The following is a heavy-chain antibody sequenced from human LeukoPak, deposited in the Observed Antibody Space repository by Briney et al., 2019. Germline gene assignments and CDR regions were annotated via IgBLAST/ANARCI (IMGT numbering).Heavy chain of an antibody. CDR3: ARDRYVVVPAASRSYYYYGMDV. CDR2: IYTSGST. CDR1: GGSISSYY. Sequence: SETLSLTCTVSGGSISSYYWSWIRQPAGKGLKWIGRIYTSGSTNYNPSLKSRVTMSVDTSKNQFSLKLSSVTAADTAVYYCARDRYVVVPAASRSYYYYGMDVWGQGTTVTVSS. V-gene: IGHV4-4*07. J-gene: IGHJ6*02. D-gene: IGHD2-2*01.